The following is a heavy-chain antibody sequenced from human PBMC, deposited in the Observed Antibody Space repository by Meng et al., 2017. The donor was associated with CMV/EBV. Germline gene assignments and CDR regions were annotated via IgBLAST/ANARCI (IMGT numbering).Heavy chain of an antibody. J-gene: IGHJ6*02. Sequence: FSVKVSCKASVGTFSSYAISRMRQAPGQGLEWMGGSIPIFGTANHAQKIQGRVTITTDESTGTAYMELSSLRSEDTAVYYCARDGTGCSSTSCRIGYFYYDMDVWGQGTTVTVSS. CDR2: SIPIFGTA. CDR3: ARDGTGCSSTSCRIGYFYYDMDV. CDR1: VGTFSSYA. V-gene: IGHV1-69*05. D-gene: IGHD2-2*01.